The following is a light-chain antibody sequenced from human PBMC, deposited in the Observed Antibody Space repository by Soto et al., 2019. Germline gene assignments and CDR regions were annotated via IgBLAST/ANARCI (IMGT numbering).Light chain of an antibody. CDR2: GAS. V-gene: IGKV1-39*01. J-gene: IGKJ5*01. Sequence: EIQMTQSPSSLSASIGDRVTITCRASQTISYYLNWYQQKPGKATTLIIFGASNLQAGVPSRFSGSGYGTDFTLTITSLHPEDFATYYCQRCYETPLTFGQGTRLEIK. CDR3: QRCYETPLT. CDR1: QTISYY.